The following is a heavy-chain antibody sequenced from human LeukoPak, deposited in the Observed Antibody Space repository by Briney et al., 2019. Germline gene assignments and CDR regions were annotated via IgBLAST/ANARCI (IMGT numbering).Heavy chain of an antibody. CDR3: ARGREEYDGGLEAFDI. CDR2: IKQDGSEK. Sequence: GGSLRLSCAASGFTFSSYWMSWVRQAPGKGLEWVANIKQDGSEKYYVDSVKGRFTISRDNAKNPLYLQMNSLRAEDTAVYYCARGREEYDGGLEAFDIWGQGTMVTVSS. D-gene: IGHD2/OR15-2a*01. CDR1: GFTFSSYW. J-gene: IGHJ3*02. V-gene: IGHV3-7*01.